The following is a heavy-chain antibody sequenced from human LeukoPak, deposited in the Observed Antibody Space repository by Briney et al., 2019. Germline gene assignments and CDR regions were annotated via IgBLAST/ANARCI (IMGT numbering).Heavy chain of an antibody. CDR1: GGPMNSYY. V-gene: IGHV4-59*01. CDR2: IYYSGST. D-gene: IGHD2/OR15-2a*01. Sequence: PSETLSLTCTVSGGPMNSYYWSWVRQPPGKGLEWIGYIYYSGSTNYNPSLKSRVTISVDTSKKQFSLKLSSVTAADTAVYYCARSANINYYYGMDVWGQGTTVTVSS. CDR3: ARSANINYYYGMDV. J-gene: IGHJ6*02.